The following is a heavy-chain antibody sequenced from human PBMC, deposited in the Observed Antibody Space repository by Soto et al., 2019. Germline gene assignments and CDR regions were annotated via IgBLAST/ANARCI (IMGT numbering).Heavy chain of an antibody. Sequence: PSETLSLTCTVSGGSISSGGYYWSWIRQHPGKGMEWIGYIYYSGSTYYNTSLKSRVTISVDTSKNQFSLKLSSVTAADTAVYYCARDVQRYDYEAWFDYWGQGTLVTVSS. CDR1: GGSISSGGYY. J-gene: IGHJ4*02. CDR2: IYYSGST. V-gene: IGHV4-31*03. D-gene: IGHD4-17*01. CDR3: ARDVQRYDYEAWFDY.